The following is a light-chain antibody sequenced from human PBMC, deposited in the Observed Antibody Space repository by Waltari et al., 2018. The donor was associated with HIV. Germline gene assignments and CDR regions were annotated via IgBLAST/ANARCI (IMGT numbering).Light chain of an antibody. CDR3: QQYGSSPQT. CDR2: AAS. Sequence: EVVLTQSTDTLSLSPGEGAVLACRASQSVNSNSLAWYQQNPGQAPRLLIFAASSRATGIPDRFSGSGSGTDFTLAISGLKPEDFATYYCQQYGSSPQTFGQGTKLEIK. J-gene: IGKJ2*01. CDR1: QSVNSNS. V-gene: IGKV3-20*01.